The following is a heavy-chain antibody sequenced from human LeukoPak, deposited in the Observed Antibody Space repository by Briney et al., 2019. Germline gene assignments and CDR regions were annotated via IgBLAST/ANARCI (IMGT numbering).Heavy chain of an antibody. V-gene: IGHV3-23*01. Sequence: PGGSLRLSCVASGFTLNNYAMSWVRQPPGKGLEWVSFISVSSGSTYYANSVKGRFTISRDNSRNTLYMEMNSLRAEDTAVYYCAKGFYFDPWGQGTLVTVSS. CDR3: AKGFYFDP. CDR1: GFTLNNYA. CDR2: ISVSSGST. D-gene: IGHD2/OR15-2a*01. J-gene: IGHJ5*02.